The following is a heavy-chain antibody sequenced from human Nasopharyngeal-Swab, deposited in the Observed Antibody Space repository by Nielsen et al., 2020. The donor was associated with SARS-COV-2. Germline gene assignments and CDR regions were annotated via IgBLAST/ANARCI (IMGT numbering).Heavy chain of an antibody. CDR2: MNPNSGNT. V-gene: IGHV1-8*01. CDR1: GYTFTGYD. Sequence: ASVKVSCKASGYTFTGYDINWVRQATGQGPEWMGWMNPNSGNTGYAQKFQGRVTMTRNTSISTAYMELSSLRSEDTAVYYCARFGPGYSSGWYGNDYWGQGTLVTVSS. J-gene: IGHJ4*02. CDR3: ARFGPGYSSGWYGNDY. D-gene: IGHD6-19*01.